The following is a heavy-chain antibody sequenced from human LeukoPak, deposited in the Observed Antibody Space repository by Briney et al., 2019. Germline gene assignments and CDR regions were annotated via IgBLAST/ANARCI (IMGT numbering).Heavy chain of an antibody. V-gene: IGHV1-8*01. Sequence: ASVKVSCTASGYTFANYDIHWVRQASGQGLEWMGWMNPNSGNTGYAQKFQGRVTMTRNTSISTAYMELSSLRSEDTAVYYCARGRKGNWFDPWGQGTLVTVSS. J-gene: IGHJ5*02. CDR2: MNPNSGNT. CDR1: GYTFANYD. CDR3: ARGRKGNWFDP.